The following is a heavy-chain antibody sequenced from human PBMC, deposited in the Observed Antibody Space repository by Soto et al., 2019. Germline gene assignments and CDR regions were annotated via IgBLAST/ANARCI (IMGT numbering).Heavy chain of an antibody. CDR2: ISNNGNYK. CDR1: GFTFSSYG. Sequence: QVQLVESGGGVVQPGTSLRLSCAASGFTFSSYGMDWVRQAPGKGLEWVAVISNNGNYKYYADSVKGRFTIARDDSKNTLFLEINRPRVEDTAVYYCGKGGVELRFGAEDWGQGTLVTVSS. V-gene: IGHV3-30*18. J-gene: IGHJ4*02. CDR3: GKGGVELRFGAED. D-gene: IGHD3-10*01.